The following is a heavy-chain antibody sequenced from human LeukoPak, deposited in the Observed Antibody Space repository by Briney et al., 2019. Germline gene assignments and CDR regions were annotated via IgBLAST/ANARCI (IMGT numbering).Heavy chain of an antibody. CDR2: VSFSGHT. J-gene: IGHJ4*02. V-gene: IGHV4-31*03. D-gene: IGHD6-25*01. CDR3: ARDRSGSGFSFDF. CDR1: GGSISATGYY. Sequence: PSETLSLTRTVSGGSISATGYYWSWIRQDPGEGLVWIGYVSFSGHTYYNPSLKSRVTISADTSKNQFSLKVTSVTVADSALYYCARDRSGSGFSFDFWGQGTLVTVSS.